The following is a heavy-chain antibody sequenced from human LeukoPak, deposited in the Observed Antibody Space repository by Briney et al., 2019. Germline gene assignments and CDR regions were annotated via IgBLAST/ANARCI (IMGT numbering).Heavy chain of an antibody. Sequence: RLSCAASGFNFGIHGMHWVRQAPGKGLEWLAIIWHDGSNYYYEDSVKGRFTISRDNSKNTVYLQMDSLRAEDTAVYYCARNNWNSRTQRWFYFDYWGQGTLVTVXS. CDR3: ARNNWNSRTQRWFYFDY. CDR2: IWHDGSNY. J-gene: IGHJ4*02. V-gene: IGHV3-33*01. D-gene: IGHD1-1*01. CDR1: GFNFGIHG.